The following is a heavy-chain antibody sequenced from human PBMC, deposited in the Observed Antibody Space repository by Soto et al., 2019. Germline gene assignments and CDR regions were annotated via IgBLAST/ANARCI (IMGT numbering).Heavy chain of an antibody. J-gene: IGHJ3*02. CDR3: TTDPLYYYDSSSDAFDI. Sequence: GGSLRLSCAASGFTFSNAWMSWVRQTPGKGLEWVGRIKSKTDGGITYYAEPVKGRFTISRDYSKNTRYLQMNSLKTEDTAVYYCTTDPLYYYDSSSDAFDIWGQGTMVTVSS. V-gene: IGHV3-15*01. D-gene: IGHD3-22*01. CDR1: GFTFSNAW. CDR2: IKSKTDGGIT.